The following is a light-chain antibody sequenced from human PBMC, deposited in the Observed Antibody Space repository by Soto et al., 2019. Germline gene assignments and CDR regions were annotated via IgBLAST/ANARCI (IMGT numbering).Light chain of an antibody. CDR1: QNIRNY. CDR2: AAS. V-gene: IGKV1-39*01. Sequence: DIQMTQSPSSLSXXXXXXXXXXXXASQNIRNYLNWYQQKPGRAPKILIYAASSLQSGVPSRFSGGGSGTDFTLTITSLQPEDFATYYCQQSYSSXWTFGQGTKVDIK. J-gene: IGKJ1*01. CDR3: QQSYSSXWT.